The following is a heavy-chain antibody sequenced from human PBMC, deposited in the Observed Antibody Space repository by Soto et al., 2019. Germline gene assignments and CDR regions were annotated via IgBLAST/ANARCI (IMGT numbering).Heavy chain of an antibody. CDR3: ARSMYPIVLMVYAPTPDDAFDI. CDR2: ISAYNGNT. Sequence: ASAKVSCKASGYTFTSYGISWGRQAPGQGLEGMGWISAYNGNTNYAQKLQGRGTMTTDTSTSTAYMELRSLRSDDTAVYYCARSMYPIVLMVYAPTPDDAFDIWGQGTMVTVSS. V-gene: IGHV1-18*01. J-gene: IGHJ3*02. D-gene: IGHD2-8*01. CDR1: GYTFTSYG.